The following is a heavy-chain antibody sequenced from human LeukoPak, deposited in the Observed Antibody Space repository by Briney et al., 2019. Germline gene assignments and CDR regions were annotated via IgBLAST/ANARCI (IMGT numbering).Heavy chain of an antibody. D-gene: IGHD3-10*01. CDR1: GFTFSDYY. J-gene: IGHJ4*02. CDR2: ISSSGTKI. Sequence: GGSLRLSCAASGFTFSDYYMSWIRQAPGKGLEWVSYISSSGTKIYHADSVKGRFTISRDNAKNSLYLQMNSLRAEDTAVYYCARGVVRDYASDYWGQGTLVTVST. CDR3: ARGVVRDYASDY. V-gene: IGHV3-11*01.